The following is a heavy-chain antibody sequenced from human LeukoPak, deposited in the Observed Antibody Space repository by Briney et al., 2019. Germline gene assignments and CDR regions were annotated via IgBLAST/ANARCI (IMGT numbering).Heavy chain of an antibody. CDR2: IKEDGSEK. CDR1: GFLFSRYW. J-gene: IGHJ4*02. V-gene: IGHV3-7*03. CDR3: ARGPLRNDFWSGLLSYYFDY. Sequence: GGSLRLSCAASGFLFSRYWMSWVRQAPGKGLEWVANIKEDGSEKYYVESMKGRFTISRDNVKNSLYLQINSLRSEDTAVYYCARGPLRNDFWSGLLSYYFDYWGQGTLVTVSS. D-gene: IGHD3-3*01.